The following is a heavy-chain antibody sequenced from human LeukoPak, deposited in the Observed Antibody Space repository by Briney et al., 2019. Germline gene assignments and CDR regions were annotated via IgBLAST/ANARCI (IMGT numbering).Heavy chain of an antibody. J-gene: IGHJ6*03. Sequence: GGSLRLSCAASGFTFSSYWMHWVRQAPGKGLVWVSRINSDGSSTRYADSVKGRFTISRDNTKNTLYLQMNSLRAEDTAVYYCARAYLSVCYMDVWGKGTTVTVSS. D-gene: IGHD2/OR15-2a*01. CDR1: GFTFSSYW. CDR2: INSDGSST. V-gene: IGHV3-74*01. CDR3: ARAYLSVCYMDV.